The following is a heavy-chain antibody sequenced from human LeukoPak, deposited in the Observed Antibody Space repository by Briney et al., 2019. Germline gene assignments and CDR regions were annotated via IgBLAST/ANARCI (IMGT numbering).Heavy chain of an antibody. V-gene: IGHV3-74*01. CDR2: IYCGGSST. D-gene: IGHD6-13*01. CDR3: ARESGTSRFFDF. Sequence: GGSLRLSCAASGLTFSYHWMHWVRQPPGKGLVWVSRIYCGGSSTTYADSVKGRFTIHRDNAKNTVYLQMNSLRAEDTAVYYCARESGTSRFFDFWGQGTQVTVSS. CDR1: GLTFSYHW. J-gene: IGHJ4*02.